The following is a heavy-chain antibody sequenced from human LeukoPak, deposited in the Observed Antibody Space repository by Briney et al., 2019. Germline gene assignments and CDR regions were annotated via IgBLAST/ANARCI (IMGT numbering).Heavy chain of an antibody. D-gene: IGHD3-22*01. CDR1: GGSFSGYY. J-gene: IGHJ6*03. V-gene: IGHV4-34*01. CDR2: INHRGST. Sequence: KPSETLSLTCAVYGGSFSGYYWSWIRQPPGRGLEWIGEINHRGSTNYNPSLKSRVTISIDTSKKQFSLKVTSVTAADTAVYYCARDSRYSDNSGYYYSHYYMDVWGKGTTVTVSS. CDR3: ARDSRYSDNSGYYYSHYYMDV.